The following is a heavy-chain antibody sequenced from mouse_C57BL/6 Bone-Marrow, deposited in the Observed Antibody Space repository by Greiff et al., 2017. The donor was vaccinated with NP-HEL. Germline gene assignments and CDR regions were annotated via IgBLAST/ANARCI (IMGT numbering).Heavy chain of an antibody. Sequence: EVKVVESGGGLVQPKGSLKLSCAASGFTFNTYAMHWVRQAPGKGLEWVARIRSKSSNYATYYADSVKDRFTISRDDSQSMLYLQMNNLKTEDTAMYYCVREEDYYGSSRYYFDYWGQGTTLTVSS. CDR2: IRSKSSNYAT. J-gene: IGHJ2*01. CDR3: VREEDYYGSSRYYFDY. V-gene: IGHV10-3*01. D-gene: IGHD1-1*01. CDR1: GFTFNTYA.